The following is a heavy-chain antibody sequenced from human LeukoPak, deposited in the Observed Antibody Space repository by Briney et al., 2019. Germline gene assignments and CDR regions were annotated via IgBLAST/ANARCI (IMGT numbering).Heavy chain of an antibody. J-gene: IGHJ4*02. CDR1: GGTFSSYA. CDR2: IIPIFGTA. CDR3: ARVKMVRGVTPSLYY. V-gene: IGHV1-69*05. Sequence: SVKVSCKASGGTFSSYAISWVRQAPGQGLEWMGRIIPIFGTANYAQKFQGRVTITTDESTSTAYMELSSLRSDDTAVYYCARVKMVRGVTPSLYYWGQGTLVTVSS. D-gene: IGHD3-10*01.